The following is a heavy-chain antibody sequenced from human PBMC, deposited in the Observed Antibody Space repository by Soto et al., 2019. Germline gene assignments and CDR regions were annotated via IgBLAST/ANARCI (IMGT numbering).Heavy chain of an antibody. CDR2: IYYSGST. V-gene: IGHV4-59*01. J-gene: IGHJ6*02. CDR1: GGSISSYY. Sequence: SETLSLTCTVSGGSISSYYWSWIRQPPGKGLEWIGYIYYSGSTNYNPSLKSRVTISVDTSKNQFSLKLSSVAAADTAVYYCAREGAPGTHYYYYGMDVWGQGTTVTVSS. D-gene: IGHD1-1*01. CDR3: AREGAPGTHYYYYGMDV.